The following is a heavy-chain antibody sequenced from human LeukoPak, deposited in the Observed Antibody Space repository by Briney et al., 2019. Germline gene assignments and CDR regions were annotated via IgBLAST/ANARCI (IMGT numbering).Heavy chain of an antibody. CDR1: GGSISSYY. CDR3: ARGPYCSGGSCYLQH. J-gene: IGHJ1*01. V-gene: IGHV4-59*08. Sequence: PSETLSLTCTVSGGSISSYYWSYIRQPPGKGLEWIGYIYSSGSTNYNPSLKSRVTISVDTSKNQFSLKLSSVTAADTAVYYCARGPYCSGGSCYLQHWGQGTLVTVSS. D-gene: IGHD2-15*01. CDR2: IYSSGST.